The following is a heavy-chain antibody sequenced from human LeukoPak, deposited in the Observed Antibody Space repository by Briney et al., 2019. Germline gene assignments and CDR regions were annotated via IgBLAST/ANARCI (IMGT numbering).Heavy chain of an antibody. CDR2: ISGSGGST. CDR3: AKSVAGFLEWLLDY. D-gene: IGHD3-3*01. J-gene: IGHJ4*02. CDR1: GFTFSSYA. V-gene: IGHV3-23*01. Sequence: GGSLRLSCAASGFTFSSYAMSWVRQAPGKGLEWVSAISGSGGSTYYADSVKGRFTISRDNSKNTLYLQMNSLRAEDTAVYYCAKSVAGFLEWLLDYWGQGTLVTVSS.